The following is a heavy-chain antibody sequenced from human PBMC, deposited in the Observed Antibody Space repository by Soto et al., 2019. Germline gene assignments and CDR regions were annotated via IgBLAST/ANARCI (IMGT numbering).Heavy chain of an antibody. V-gene: IGHV1-8*01. CDR2: MNPSSGDS. Sequence: QVPLVQSGAEVKKPGASVKVSCEASGYPFTAFDINWVRQAAGQGLEWMGWMNPSSGDSAFAQRFQDRITMTRTTSISTAYMELSRLTSDDTAVYYCVRQPGGVATPGDDYWGQGTLVTVS. CDR3: VRQPGGVATPGDDY. J-gene: IGHJ4*02. CDR1: GYPFTAFD. D-gene: IGHD2-15*01.